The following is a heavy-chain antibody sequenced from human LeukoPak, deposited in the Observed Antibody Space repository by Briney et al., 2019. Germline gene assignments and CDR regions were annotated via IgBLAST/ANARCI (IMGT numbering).Heavy chain of an antibody. J-gene: IGHJ4*02. CDR3: ARSEEGGLLHFDY. CDR2: IYYGGST. CDR1: GGYISTYY. D-gene: IGHD2-15*01. V-gene: IGHV4-59*01. Sequence: SETLSLTCTVSGGYISTYYWNWIRQPPEKGLEWIGYIYYGGSTNYNPSLKSRVTISVDTSKNQFSLKLSSVTTADTAVYYCARSEEGGLLHFDYWGQGTLVTVSS.